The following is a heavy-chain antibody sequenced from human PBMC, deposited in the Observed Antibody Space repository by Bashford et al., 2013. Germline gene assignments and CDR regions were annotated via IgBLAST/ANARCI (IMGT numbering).Heavy chain of an antibody. CDR1: GYTFTTYD. CDR2: ISAYNGNT. Sequence: ASVKVSCKASGYTFTTYDINWVRQAPGQGLEWMGWISAYNGNTNYAQKLQGRVTMTTDTSTSTAYMELRSLRSDDTAVYYCARQPFPVWLVHSGDYYYYGMDVWGQGTTVTVSS. V-gene: IGHV1-18*01. J-gene: IGHJ6*02. CDR3: ARQPFPVWLVHSGDYYYYGMDV. D-gene: IGHD6-19*01.